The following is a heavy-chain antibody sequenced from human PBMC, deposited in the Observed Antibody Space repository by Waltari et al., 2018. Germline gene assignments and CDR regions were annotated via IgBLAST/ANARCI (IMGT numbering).Heavy chain of an antibody. V-gene: IGHV4-4*07. Sequence: QVQLQESGPTLVKPSETLSLTCSVSGGSMNTYHWAWIRQPAGKGLEWIGRIYARGSTNYNPSLKSRVTMAVDTAKNQFSLEVTAVTAADTAVYFCARETFDSWTGSPPVNWFDPWGQGTLVIVSS. CDR1: GGSMNTYH. CDR3: ARETFDSWTGSPPVNWFDP. J-gene: IGHJ5*02. CDR2: IYARGST. D-gene: IGHD3-3*01.